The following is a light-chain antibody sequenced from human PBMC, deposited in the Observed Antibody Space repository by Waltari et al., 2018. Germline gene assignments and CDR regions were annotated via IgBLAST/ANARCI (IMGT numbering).Light chain of an antibody. CDR3: QSYDNSLTTWV. CDR1: SSNIGANFA. Sequence: QSVLTQPPSVSGAPGQRVTISCAGRSSNIGANFAFPWYQQVPGTAPKLLIHGNTNRPSGVPGRFSGSKSGTSASLAITGLQPEDEADYYCQSYDNSLTTWVFGGGTTLTVL. J-gene: IGLJ3*02. V-gene: IGLV1-40*01. CDR2: GNT.